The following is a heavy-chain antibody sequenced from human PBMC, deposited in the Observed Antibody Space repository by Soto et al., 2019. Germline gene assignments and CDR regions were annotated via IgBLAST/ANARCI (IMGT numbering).Heavy chain of an antibody. CDR3: ARESEDLTSNFDY. CDR2: ISSTTNYI. J-gene: IGHJ4*02. Sequence: EVQLVESGGGLVKPGGSLRLSCAASGFTFTSYSMNWVRQAPGKGLEWVSSISSTTNYIYYADSMKGRFTVYRDNAKNSVYLEMNSLSAEDTAVYYCARESEDLTSNFDYWGQGTLVTVSS. CDR1: GFTFTSYS. V-gene: IGHV3-21*01.